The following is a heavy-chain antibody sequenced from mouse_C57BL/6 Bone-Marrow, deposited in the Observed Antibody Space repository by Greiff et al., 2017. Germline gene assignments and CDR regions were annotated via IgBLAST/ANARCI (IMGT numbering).Heavy chain of an antibody. Sequence: DVKLVESGGDLVKPGGSLKLSCAASGFTFSSYGMSWVRQTPDKRLEWVATISSGGSYTYYPGSVKGRFTISRDNAKNTLYLQMSSLKSEDTAMYYCARRCLDYWGQGTTLTVSS. CDR1: GFTFSSYG. J-gene: IGHJ2*01. V-gene: IGHV5-6*02. CDR2: ISSGGSYT. CDR3: ARRCLDY.